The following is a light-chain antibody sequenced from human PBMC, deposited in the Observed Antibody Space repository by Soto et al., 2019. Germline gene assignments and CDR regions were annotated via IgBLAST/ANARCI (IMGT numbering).Light chain of an antibody. J-gene: IGLJ1*01. Sequence: KVTISCSGSSSNIGNNYVSWYQQLSGTAPKLLIYDNNKRPSGIPDRFSGSKSGTSATLGITGLQTGDEADYYCGTWDSSLSAYVFGTGTKV. CDR3: GTWDSSLSAYV. V-gene: IGLV1-51*01. CDR1: SSNIGNNY. CDR2: DNN.